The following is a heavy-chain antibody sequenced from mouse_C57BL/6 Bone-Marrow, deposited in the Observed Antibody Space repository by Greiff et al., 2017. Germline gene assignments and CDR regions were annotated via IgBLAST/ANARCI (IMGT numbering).Heavy chain of an antibody. J-gene: IGHJ2*01. V-gene: IGHV1-69*01. Sequence: QVQLQQPGAELVMPGASVKLSCKASGYTFTSYWMHWVKQRPGQGLEWIGEIDPSDSYTNYNQKFKGKSTLTVDKSSSTAYMQRSSLTSEASAVYCCAREGLRRGFDYWGQGTTLTVSS. CDR1: GYTFTSYW. D-gene: IGHD2-4*01. CDR2: IDPSDSYT. CDR3: AREGLRRGFDY.